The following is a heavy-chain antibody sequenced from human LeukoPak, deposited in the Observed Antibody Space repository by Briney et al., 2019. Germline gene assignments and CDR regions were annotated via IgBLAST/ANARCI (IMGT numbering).Heavy chain of an antibody. CDR3: ARLRYCSGGSCNNYFDY. CDR2: IIPIFGTA. J-gene: IGHJ4*02. V-gene: IGHV1-69*06. D-gene: IGHD2-15*01. CDR1: GGTFSSYA. Sequence: GASVKVSCKASGGTFSSYAISWVRQAPGQGLEWMGGIIPIFGTANYAQKFQGRVTITADKSTSTAYMELSSLRSEDTAVYYCARLRYCSGGSCNNYFDYWGQGTLVTVSS.